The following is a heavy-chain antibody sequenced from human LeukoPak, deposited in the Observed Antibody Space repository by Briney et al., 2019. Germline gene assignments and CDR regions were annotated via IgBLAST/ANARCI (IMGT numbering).Heavy chain of an antibody. CDR2: ISTYNGNT. J-gene: IGHJ3*02. D-gene: IGHD6-19*01. CDR3: ARGPIAVAGISSAFDI. CDR1: GYTFTSYG. V-gene: IGHV1-18*01. Sequence: GASVKVSCKTSGYTFTSYGITWVRQAPGQGLEWMGWISTYNGNTKYAQNLQGRVTMTTDTSISTAYMELSSLRSEDTAVYYCARGPIAVAGISSAFDIWGQGTMVTVSS.